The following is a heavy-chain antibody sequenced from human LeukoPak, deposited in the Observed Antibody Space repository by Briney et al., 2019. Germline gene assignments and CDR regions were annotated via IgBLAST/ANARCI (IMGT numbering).Heavy chain of an antibody. CDR3: AKDRYCCDYYAMDV. V-gene: IGHV3-30-3*01. J-gene: IGHJ6*02. CDR2: ISYDGSDK. Sequence: PGRSLRLSCAASGFTFSSYVIHWVRQAPGKGLEWVAHISYDGSDKYYADSVKGRFTISRDNSKNTLYQQMNSLRAEDTAVYYCAKDRYCCDYYAMDVRGQGTTVTVSS. D-gene: IGHD2-15*01. CDR1: GFTFSSYV.